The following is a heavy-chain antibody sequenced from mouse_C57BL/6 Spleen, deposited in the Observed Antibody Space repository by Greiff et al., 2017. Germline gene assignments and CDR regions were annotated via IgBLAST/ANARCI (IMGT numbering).Heavy chain of an antibody. CDR1: GYSFTGYY. J-gene: IGHJ3*01. CDR3: ASYDGYYPGFAY. CDR2: FNPSTGGT. D-gene: IGHD2-3*01. Sequence: VQLQQSGPELVKPGASVKISCKASGYSFTGYYMNWVKQSPEKSLEWIGEFNPSTGGTTYYQKFKAKATLTVDKSSSTAYMQLKSLTSEDSAVYYCASYDGYYPGFAYWGQGTLVTVSA. V-gene: IGHV1-42*01.